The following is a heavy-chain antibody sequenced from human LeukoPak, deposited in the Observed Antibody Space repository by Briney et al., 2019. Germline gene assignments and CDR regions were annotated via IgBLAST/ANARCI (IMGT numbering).Heavy chain of an antibody. J-gene: IGHJ4*02. V-gene: IGHV4-39*01. CDR2: IYSSGNT. CDR1: GASLSSRTSY. D-gene: IGHD2-15*01. CDR3: ARHVPSVGVAVVITMIDS. Sequence: PSETLSLTCSVSGASLSSRTSYWGWIRQPPGKGLEWIGTIYSSGNTYYNPSLKSRVTISGDTSKNQLSLRVNSVTAADTAVYYCARHVPSVGVAVVITMIDSWGQGILVTVSS.